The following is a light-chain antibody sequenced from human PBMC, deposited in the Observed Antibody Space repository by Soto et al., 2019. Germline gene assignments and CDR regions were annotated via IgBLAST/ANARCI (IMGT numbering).Light chain of an antibody. Sequence: DIQVTQAPSTLSAAVGDRVAITGRAGQSIENGLAWYQQKPGKAPTLLICTATTLQGGVPSRFSGSGYGTEFTLTISNLQPEDFATYFCLQAYNLPRTFGQGTKVDIK. CDR3: LQAYNLPRT. J-gene: IGKJ1*01. V-gene: IGKV1-5*03. CDR2: TAT. CDR1: QSIENG.